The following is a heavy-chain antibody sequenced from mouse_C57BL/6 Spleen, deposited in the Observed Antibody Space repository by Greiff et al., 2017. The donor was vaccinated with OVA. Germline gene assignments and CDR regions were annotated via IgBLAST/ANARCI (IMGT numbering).Heavy chain of an antibody. CDR2: IYPGSGST. CDR1: GYTFTSYW. J-gene: IGHJ1*03. Sequence: QVQLQQPGAELVKPGASVKMSCKASGYTFTSYWITWVKQRPGQGLEWIGDIYPGSGSTNYNEKFKSKATLTVDTSSSKAYMQLSSLTSEDSAVYYCARWLRRGWYFDVWGTGTTVTVSS. V-gene: IGHV1-55*01. D-gene: IGHD2-2*01. CDR3: ARWLRRGWYFDV.